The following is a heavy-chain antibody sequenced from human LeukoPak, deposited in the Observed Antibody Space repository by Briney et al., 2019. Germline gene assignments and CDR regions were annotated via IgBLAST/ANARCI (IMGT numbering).Heavy chain of an antibody. CDR1: GGSISSYY. V-gene: IGHV4-4*07. D-gene: IGHD6-19*01. CDR3: AGDIAVAGNFDY. Sequence: SETLSLTCTVSGGSISSYYWSWIRQPAGKGLEWIGRIYTSGTTNYNPSLKSRVTMSVDTSKNQSSLKLSSVTAADTAVYYCAGDIAVAGNFDYWGQGTLVTVSS. CDR2: IYTSGTT. J-gene: IGHJ4*02.